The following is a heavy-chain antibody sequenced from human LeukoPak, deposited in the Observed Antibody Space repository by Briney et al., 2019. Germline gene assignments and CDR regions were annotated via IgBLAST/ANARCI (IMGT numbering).Heavy chain of an antibody. V-gene: IGHV4-39*01. D-gene: IGHD3-10*01. CDR2: IYYSGST. CDR3: GRTEVKEAWFGESVGWFDP. J-gene: IGHJ5*02. Sequence: SETLSLTCTVSGGSISSSSYYWGWIRQPPGKGLEWIGSIYYSGSTYYNPSLKSRVTISVDTSKNQFSLKLSSVTAADTAAYYCGRTEVKEAWFGESVGWFDPWGQGTLVTVSS. CDR1: GGSISSSSYY.